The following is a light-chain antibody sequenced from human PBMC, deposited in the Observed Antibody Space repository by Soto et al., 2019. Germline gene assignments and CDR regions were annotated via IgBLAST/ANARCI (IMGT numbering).Light chain of an antibody. V-gene: IGLV2-18*02. CDR1: SSDVGTYNR. CDR3: SSYTSSSTVL. CDR2: EVN. Sequence: QSALTQPPSVSGSPGQSVTISCTGTSSDVGTYNRVSWYQEPPGTAPKLMIYEVNNRPSGVPDRFSGSKSGNTASLTISRLQAEDEADYYCSSYTSSSTVLFGGGTQLTV. J-gene: IGLJ2*01.